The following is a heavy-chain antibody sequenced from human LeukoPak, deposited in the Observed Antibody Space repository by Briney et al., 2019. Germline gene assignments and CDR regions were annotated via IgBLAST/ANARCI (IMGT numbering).Heavy chain of an antibody. J-gene: IGHJ4*02. CDR2: ISYDGSNK. V-gene: IGHV3-30*04. Sequence: GGSLRRSCAASGFTFSSYAIHWVRQAPGKGLEWMAVISYDGSNKYYADSVKGRFTISRDNSKNTLYLQMNSLRAEDTAVYYCARDEYYYDSSGYLGYWGQGTLVTVSS. CDR3: ARDEYYYDSSGYLGY. CDR1: GFTFSSYA. D-gene: IGHD3-22*01.